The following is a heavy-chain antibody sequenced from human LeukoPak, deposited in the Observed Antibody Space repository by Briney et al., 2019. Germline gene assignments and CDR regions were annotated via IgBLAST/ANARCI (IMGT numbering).Heavy chain of an antibody. D-gene: IGHD5-18*01. V-gene: IGHV3-7*01. J-gene: IGHJ4*02. CDR1: GFTFSSYW. Sequence: GGSLRLSCAASGFTFSSYWMSWVRQAPGKGLEWVANIKQDGSEKYYVDSVKGRFTISRDNAKNSLYLQMNSLRAEDTAVYYCARDVDTDTGQWVDYWGQGTLVTVSS. CDR2: IKQDGSEK. CDR3: ARDVDTDTGQWVDY.